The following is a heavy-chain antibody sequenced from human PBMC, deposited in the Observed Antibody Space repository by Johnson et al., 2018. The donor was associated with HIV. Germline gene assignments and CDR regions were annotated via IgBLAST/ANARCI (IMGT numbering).Heavy chain of an antibody. D-gene: IGHD3-22*01. Sequence: VQLVESGGGVVRPGGSLRLSCAASGFTFSSYAMSWVRQAPGQGLEWVSAISGSGGSTYYADSVKGRFTISRDNSKNTLYLQMNSLRAEDTAVYYCAKHSSGYRDAFDIWGQGTMVTVSS. V-gene: IGHV3-23*04. CDR2: ISGSGGST. J-gene: IGHJ3*02. CDR1: GFTFSSYA. CDR3: AKHSSGYRDAFDI.